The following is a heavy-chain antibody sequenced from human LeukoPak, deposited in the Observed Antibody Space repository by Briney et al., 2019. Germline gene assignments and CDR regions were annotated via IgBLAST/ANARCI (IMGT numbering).Heavy chain of an antibody. V-gene: IGHV4-4*07. CDR3: AREKYSSGYYYVWWRGFDY. CDR2: IYTSGST. J-gene: IGHJ4*02. D-gene: IGHD3-22*01. Sequence: SETLSLTCGVSGGSFSGHYWSWIRQPAGKGLEWIGRIYTSGSTNYNPSLKSRVTMSVDTSKNQFSLKLSSVTAADTAVYYCAREKYSSGYYYVWWRGFDYWGQGTLVTVSS. CDR1: GGSFSGHY.